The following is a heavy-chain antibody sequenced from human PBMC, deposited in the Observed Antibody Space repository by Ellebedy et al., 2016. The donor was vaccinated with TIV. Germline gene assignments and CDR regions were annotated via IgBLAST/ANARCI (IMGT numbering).Heavy chain of an antibody. D-gene: IGHD1-26*01. J-gene: IGHJ6*02. CDR1: GFSFSIYS. V-gene: IGHV3-7*03. CDR2: IKQAGSEK. Sequence: PGGSLRLSCVDSGFSFSIYSRSWVRKAPGKGMEWVANIKQAGSEKYYVDSVKGRFNISRDNAKNSLYLQMNSLRDEDTAVYYCARARGLLYEKWGGAGYGMDVWGQGTTVSVSS. CDR3: ARARGLLYEKWGGAGYGMDV.